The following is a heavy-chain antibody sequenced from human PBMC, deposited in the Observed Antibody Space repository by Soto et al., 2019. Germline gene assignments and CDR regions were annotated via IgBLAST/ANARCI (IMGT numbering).Heavy chain of an antibody. CDR2: ISSNGGTT. CDR1: GFTFSSYD. Sequence: GGSLRLSCVASGFTFSSYDMHWVRQAPGKGLEYVSSISSNGGTTYYGNSVKGRFTISRDNSKNTLYLHMNSLRAEDTAVYYCAREGSSSHVFDYWGQGTLVTVSS. CDR3: AREGSSSHVFDY. J-gene: IGHJ4*02. D-gene: IGHD6-6*01. V-gene: IGHV3-64*01.